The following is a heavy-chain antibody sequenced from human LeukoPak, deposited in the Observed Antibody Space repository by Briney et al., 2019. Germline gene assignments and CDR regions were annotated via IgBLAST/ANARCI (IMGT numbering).Heavy chain of an antibody. V-gene: IGHV4-38-2*02. CDR1: TYSIPDGYY. CDR2: INLSRHT. Sequence: PSETLSLTCSVSTYSIPDGYYWGWIRQPPGKGLEWIGSINLSRHTYYSPSLKSRVTISLDTSKNQFSLKLTSVTAADTAIYFCARQVATKGEWAFDIWRQGTMVIASS. J-gene: IGHJ3*02. CDR3: ARQVATKGEWAFDI. D-gene: IGHD5-12*01.